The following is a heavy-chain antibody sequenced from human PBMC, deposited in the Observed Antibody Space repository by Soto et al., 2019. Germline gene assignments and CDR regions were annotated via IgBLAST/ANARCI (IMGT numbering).Heavy chain of an antibody. CDR2: IYYSGST. Sequence: PSETLSLTCTGSGGSISSYYWSWIRQPPGKGLEWIGYIYYSGSTNYNPSLKSRVTISVDTSKNQFSLKLSSVTAADTAVYYCARRTEYYYDSSGYYQYYFDYWGQGTLVTVPS. D-gene: IGHD3-22*01. J-gene: IGHJ4*02. CDR1: GGSISSYY. V-gene: IGHV4-59*01. CDR3: ARRTEYYYDSSGYYQYYFDY.